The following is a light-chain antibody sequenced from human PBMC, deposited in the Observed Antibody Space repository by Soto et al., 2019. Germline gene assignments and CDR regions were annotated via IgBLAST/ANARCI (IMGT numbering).Light chain of an antibody. J-gene: IGKJ1*01. CDR1: QGISSA. CDR3: QQFNSYPQT. CDR2: DAS. V-gene: IGKV1-13*02. Sequence: AIQLTQSPSSLSASVGDRVTITCRASQGISSALAWYQQKPGKAPKLLIYDASSLESGVPSRFSGSGSGTEFTLTISSLQPEDFATYNCQQFNSYPQTFGQGTKVEIK.